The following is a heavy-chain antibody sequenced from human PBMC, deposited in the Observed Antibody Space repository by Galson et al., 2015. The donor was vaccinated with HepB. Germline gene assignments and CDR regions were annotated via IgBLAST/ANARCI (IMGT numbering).Heavy chain of an antibody. D-gene: IGHD3-10*01. CDR2: IHHSGST. CDR1: GDSITDHY. CDR3: ARGAIRGVMSGAFDL. Sequence: LSLTCSVSGDSITDHYYNWIRQPPGKGVEWIAYIHHSGSTKYNPSLKSRVAISVDRSNIQISLKLSSVTAADTAVYYCARGAIRGVMSGAFDLWGQGTMVTVSS. V-gene: IGHV4-59*11. J-gene: IGHJ3*01.